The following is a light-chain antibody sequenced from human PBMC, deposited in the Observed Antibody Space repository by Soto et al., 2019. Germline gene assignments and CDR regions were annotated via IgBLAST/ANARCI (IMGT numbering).Light chain of an antibody. CDR1: QSVSSR. Sequence: EIVMTQSPGTLSLSPGEIATLSFRASQSVSSRLAWYQQKPGQAPRLLISGASSRATGIPDRFSGSGFGTDFTLTISRLEPEDFALYYCQHYAGGSRITFGQGTRL. CDR3: QHYAGGSRIT. J-gene: IGKJ5*01. CDR2: GAS. V-gene: IGKV3-20*01.